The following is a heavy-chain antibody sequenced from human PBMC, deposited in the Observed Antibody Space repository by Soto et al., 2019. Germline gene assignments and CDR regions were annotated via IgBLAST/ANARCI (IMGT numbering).Heavy chain of an antibody. D-gene: IGHD3-16*01. CDR1: GYSFTSYW. V-gene: IGHV5-10-1*01. CDR2: IDPSDSYT. J-gene: IGHJ6*02. CDR3: ARPLGEWESGYGMDV. Sequence: PGESLKISCKGSGYSFTSYWISWVRQMPGKGLEWMGRIDPSDSYTNYSPSFQGHVTISADKSISTAYLQWSSLKASDTAMYYCARPLGEWESGYGMDVWGQGTTVTVSS.